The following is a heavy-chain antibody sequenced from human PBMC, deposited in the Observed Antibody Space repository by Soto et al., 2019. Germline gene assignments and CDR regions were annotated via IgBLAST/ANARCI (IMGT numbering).Heavy chain of an antibody. J-gene: IGHJ4*02. Sequence: GASVKVSCKASGGTFSSYAISWVRQAPGQGLEWMGGIIPIFGTANYAQKFQGRVTITADESTSTAYMELSSLRSEDTAVYYCARDHQDCTNGVCFRYFDYWGQGTLVTVSS. CDR2: IIPIFGTA. CDR3: ARDHQDCTNGVCFRYFDY. D-gene: IGHD2-8*01. V-gene: IGHV1-69*13. CDR1: GGTFSSYA.